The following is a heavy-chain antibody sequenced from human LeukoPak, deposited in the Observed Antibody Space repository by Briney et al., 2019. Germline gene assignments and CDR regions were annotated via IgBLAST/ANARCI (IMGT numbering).Heavy chain of an antibody. CDR1: GYTLTELS. J-gene: IGHJ4*02. CDR2: FDPEDGET. V-gene: IGHV1-24*01. D-gene: IGHD3-9*01. CDR3: ATDRYKLRYFDY. Sequence: ASVKVSCKVSGYTLTELSMHWARQAPGKGLEWMGGFDPEDGETIYAQKFQGRVTMTEDTSTDTAYMELSSLRSEDTAVYYCATDRYKLRYFDYWGQETLVTVSS.